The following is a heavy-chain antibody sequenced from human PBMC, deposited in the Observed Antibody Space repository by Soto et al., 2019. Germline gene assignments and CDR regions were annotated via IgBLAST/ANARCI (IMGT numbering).Heavy chain of an antibody. V-gene: IGHV3-66*01. CDR3: ATWALPGGHVYGYLDS. CDR1: GFSVSSIY. D-gene: IGHD5-18*01. J-gene: IGHJ4*02. Sequence: EVQLVESGGDLVQPGGSLRLSCAASGFSVSSIYMTWVRQAPGQGLEWVSLLYTGGDTYYPDSVKDRFTISRDSSKNTVYLQMNSLRAEDTAVYYCATWALPGGHVYGYLDSWGQGTLVTISS. CDR2: LYTGGDT.